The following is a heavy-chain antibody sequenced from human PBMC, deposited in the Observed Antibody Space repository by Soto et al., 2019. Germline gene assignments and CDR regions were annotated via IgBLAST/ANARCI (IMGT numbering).Heavy chain of an antibody. D-gene: IGHD1-26*01. V-gene: IGHV4-59*01. CDR3: SRGGCGPYYYGMDV. Sequence: PSETLSLTCTVSGGSHSSFQWCSILHPPGKGLEWIGYIYYRGSSNSNTSLKSKVTRSVNTSKNQLSLNLSSVQVADTAVYFCSRGGCGPYYYGMDVWGQGTTGTAAS. CDR1: GGSHSSFQ. CDR2: IYYRGSS. J-gene: IGHJ6*02.